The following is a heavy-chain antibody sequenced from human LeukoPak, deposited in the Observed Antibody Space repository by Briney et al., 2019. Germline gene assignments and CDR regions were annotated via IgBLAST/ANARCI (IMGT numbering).Heavy chain of an antibody. D-gene: IGHD3-10*01. CDR2: ISGSGGST. V-gene: IGHV3-23*01. CDR3: AKDPILWFGEFQYDY. Sequence: PGGSLRLSCAASGFTFSSYSMNWVRQAPGKGLEWVSAISGSGGSTYYADSVKGRFTISRDNSKNTLYLQMNSLRAEDTAVYYCAKDPILWFGEFQYDYWGQGTLVTVSS. CDR1: GFTFSSYS. J-gene: IGHJ4*02.